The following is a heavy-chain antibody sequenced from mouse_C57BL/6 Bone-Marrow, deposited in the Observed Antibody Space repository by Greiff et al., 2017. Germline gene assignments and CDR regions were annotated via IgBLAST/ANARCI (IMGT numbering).Heavy chain of an antibody. CDR3: ARDGSSVLFYFDY. V-gene: IGHV1-19*01. CDR2: INPYNGGT. J-gene: IGHJ2*01. Sequence: EVQLQQSGPVLVKPGASVKMSCKASGYTFTDYYMNWVKQSHGKSLEWIGVINPYNGGTSYNQKFKGKATLTVDKSSSTAYMELNSLTSEDSAVYYWARDGSSVLFYFDYWGQGTTLTVSA. D-gene: IGHD1-1*01. CDR1: GYTFTDYY.